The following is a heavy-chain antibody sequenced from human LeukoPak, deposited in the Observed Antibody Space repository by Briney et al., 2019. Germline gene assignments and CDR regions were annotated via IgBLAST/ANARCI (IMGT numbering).Heavy chain of an antibody. CDR1: GYTFTGYY. CDR3: ARAATKWFGASVGDY. V-gene: IGHV1-2*02. Sequence: ASVKVSCKASGYTFTGYYMHWVRQAPGQGLEWIGWINANIVYTNYAQKFQGRVTMTRDTCISTAYMELSRLRSDDRAVYYCARAATKWFGASVGDYWGQGTLVTVSS. D-gene: IGHD3-10*01. CDR2: INANIVYT. J-gene: IGHJ4*02.